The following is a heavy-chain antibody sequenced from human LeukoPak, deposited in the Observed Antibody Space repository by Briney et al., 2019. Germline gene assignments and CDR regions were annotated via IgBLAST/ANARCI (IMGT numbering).Heavy chain of an antibody. CDR2: ISPNSGGT. Sequence: GASVKVSCKSSGYTFTGYYIHWVRQAPGQGLEWMGWISPNSGGTNYAQKFQGRVTMTRDTSISTAFMVLSRLRSEDTAVYYCARGLASGGSDFDPWGQGTLVTVSS. CDR1: GYTFTGYY. V-gene: IGHV1-2*02. CDR3: ARGLASGGSDFDP. D-gene: IGHD3-10*01. J-gene: IGHJ5*02.